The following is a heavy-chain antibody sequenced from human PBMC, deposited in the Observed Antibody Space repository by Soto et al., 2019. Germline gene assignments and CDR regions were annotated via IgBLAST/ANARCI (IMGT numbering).Heavy chain of an antibody. Sequence: QVQLVQSGAEVNKPESSVKVSCKAPGGTFSPYAISWVRQAPGQGLEWMGGIIPMFGTANYAQRFQDRVTITADESTNTVYMELSSLRSEDTAGYFCASGIQLWLRRINNGYSGWGQGTLVTVSS. D-gene: IGHD5-18*01. CDR3: ASGIQLWLRRINNGYSG. CDR1: GGTFSPYA. CDR2: IIPMFGTA. V-gene: IGHV1-69*12. J-gene: IGHJ4*02.